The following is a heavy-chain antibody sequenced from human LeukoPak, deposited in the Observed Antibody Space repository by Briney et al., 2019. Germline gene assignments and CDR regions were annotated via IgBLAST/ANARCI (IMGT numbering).Heavy chain of an antibody. CDR3: AKDYTDNYCIDY. CDR2: ISYDGSRI. V-gene: IGHV3-30-3*01. CDR1: GLTFSYNE. D-gene: IGHD4-11*01. Sequence: GRSLRLSCVVSGLTFSYNEMHWARQAPGKGLEWVAFISYDGSRIFYADSVKGRFTISRDNSKDTLYLQMKSLRTEDTAIYYCAKDYTDNYCIDYWGQGTLVTVSS. J-gene: IGHJ4*02.